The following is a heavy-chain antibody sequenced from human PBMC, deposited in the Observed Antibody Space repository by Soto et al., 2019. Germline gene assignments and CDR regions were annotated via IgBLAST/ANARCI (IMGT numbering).Heavy chain of an antibody. J-gene: IGHJ4*02. Sequence: PSETLSLTCTVSGGSISSYYCSWIRQPPGKGLEWIGYIYYSGSTNYNPSLKSRVTISVDTSKNQFSLKLSSVTAADTAVYYCARGRTSGWYYFDYWGQGTLVTVSS. CDR2: IYYSGST. D-gene: IGHD6-19*01. V-gene: IGHV4-59*01. CDR3: ARGRTSGWYYFDY. CDR1: GGSISSYY.